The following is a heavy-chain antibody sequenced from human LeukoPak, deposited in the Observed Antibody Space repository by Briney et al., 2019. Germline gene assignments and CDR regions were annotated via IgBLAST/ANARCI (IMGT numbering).Heavy chain of an antibody. CDR2: INHSGST. J-gene: IGHJ4*02. CDR1: GGSFSGYY. Sequence: PSETLSLTCAVYGGSFSGYYWSWIRQPPGKGLEWIGEINHSGSTNYNPSLKTRVTISVDTSKNQFSLKLSSVTAADTAVYYCAREYSSSSGQKFIDYWGQGTLVTVSS. D-gene: IGHD6-6*01. V-gene: IGHV4-34*01. CDR3: AREYSSSSGQKFIDY.